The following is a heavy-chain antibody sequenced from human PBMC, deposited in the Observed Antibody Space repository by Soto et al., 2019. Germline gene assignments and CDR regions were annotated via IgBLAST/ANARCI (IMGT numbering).Heavy chain of an antibody. CDR1: GYRFTSYW. Sequence: GESLKTSCKGSGYRFTSYWIGWVRQMPGKGLGWMGIIYPGDSDTRYSPSFQGQVTISADKFISPAYLQWSSLKASDTAMYYWPAAADSGVYNFGGQGTLATAPQ. CDR3: PAAADSGVYNF. V-gene: IGHV5-51*01. D-gene: IGHD4-17*01. J-gene: IGHJ4*02. CDR2: IYPGDSDT.